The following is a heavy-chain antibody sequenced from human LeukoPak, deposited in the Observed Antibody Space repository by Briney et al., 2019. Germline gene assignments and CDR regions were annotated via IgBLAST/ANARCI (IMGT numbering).Heavy chain of an antibody. D-gene: IGHD6-6*01. Sequence: GRSLRLSCAASGFTFSSYAMHWVRQAPGKGLEWVAVISYDGSNKYYADSVKGRFTISRDNSKNTLYLQMNSLRAEDTAVYYCAREGAARRFFSFDYWGQGTLVTVSS. J-gene: IGHJ4*02. V-gene: IGHV3-30-3*01. CDR3: AREGAARRFFSFDY. CDR1: GFTFSSYA. CDR2: ISYDGSNK.